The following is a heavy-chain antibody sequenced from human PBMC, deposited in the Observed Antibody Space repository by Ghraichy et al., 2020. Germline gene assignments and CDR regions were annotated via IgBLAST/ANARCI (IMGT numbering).Heavy chain of an antibody. CDR3: ARHRRAAPGAPYDY. V-gene: IGHV4-34*01. CDR1: GGSFSGYY. Sequence: SETLSLTCAVYGGSFSGYYWSWIRQPPGKGLDWLGEMNHSGSTSYNPSLKSRLTVLVDMSKNQFSLKLSSVTAADTAGYYCARHRRAAPGAPYDYWGQGTLVTVSS. D-gene: IGHD6-13*01. CDR2: MNHSGST. J-gene: IGHJ4*02.